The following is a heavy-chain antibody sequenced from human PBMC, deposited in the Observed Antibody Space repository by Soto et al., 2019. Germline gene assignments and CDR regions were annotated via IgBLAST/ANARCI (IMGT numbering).Heavy chain of an antibody. Sequence: SQTLSLTCAISGDSISNNDAAWNWIRQSPSRGLEWLGRTYYRSKWYSDYAISVKSRITINPDTSNNQFSLQVNSVTPEDTAVYYCARDLFEVSDGVVAVTNTFDYWGQGTLVTVSS. CDR2: TYYRSKWYS. D-gene: IGHD2-15*01. J-gene: IGHJ4*02. CDR3: ARDLFEVSDGVVAVTNTFDY. V-gene: IGHV6-1*01. CDR1: GDSISNNDAA.